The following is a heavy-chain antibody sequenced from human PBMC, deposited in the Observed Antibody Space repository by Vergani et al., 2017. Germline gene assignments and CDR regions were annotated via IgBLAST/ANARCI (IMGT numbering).Heavy chain of an antibody. Sequence: EVQLVQSGAEVKKPGESLKISCQISGYSFTNYWIGWVRQMPGKGLEWMGIIHPADSDTRYSPSFQGQVTISVDKSISTAYLQRSSLRASDSAMYYCARLYGRDRSGSKYVDCWGEGALVAVSS. V-gene: IGHV5-51*01. CDR2: IHPADSDT. J-gene: IGHJ4*02. D-gene: IGHD6-25*01. CDR3: ARLYGRDRSGSKYVDC. CDR1: GYSFTNYW.